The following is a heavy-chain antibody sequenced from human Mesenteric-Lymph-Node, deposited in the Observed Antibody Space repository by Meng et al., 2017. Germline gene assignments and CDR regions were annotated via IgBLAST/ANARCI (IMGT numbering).Heavy chain of an antibody. D-gene: IGHD2/OR15-2a*01. Sequence: SLKISCAASGFTFDDYAMHWVRQAPGKGLEWVSGISWNSGSIGYADSVKGRFTISRDNAKNSLYLQMNSLRAGDTAVYYCAREGRGSKTAFDIWGQGTTVTVSS. V-gene: IGHV3-9*01. J-gene: IGHJ3*02. CDR1: GFTFDDYA. CDR2: ISWNSGSI. CDR3: AREGRGSKTAFDI.